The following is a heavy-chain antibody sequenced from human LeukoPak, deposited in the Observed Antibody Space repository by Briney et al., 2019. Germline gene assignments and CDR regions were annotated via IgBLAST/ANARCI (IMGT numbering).Heavy chain of an antibody. CDR3: ARDREYSSSWYGGDY. CDR1: GGTFSSYG. CDR2: ISAHNGNT. V-gene: IGHV1-18*01. J-gene: IGHJ4*02. D-gene: IGHD6-13*01. Sequence: GASVKVSCKASGGTFSSYGISWVRQAPGQGLEWMGWISAHNGNTKYAQKFQGRVTMTTDTSTSTAYMELRSLRSDDTAVYYCARDREYSSSWYGGDYWGQGTLVTVSS.